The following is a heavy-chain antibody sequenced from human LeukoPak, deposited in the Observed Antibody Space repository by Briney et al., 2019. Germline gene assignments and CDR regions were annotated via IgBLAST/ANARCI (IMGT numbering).Heavy chain of an antibody. D-gene: IGHD3-10*01. CDR3: ARSMVRRVGVSSFDI. Sequence: GVSLRLSCAASGFTFSSYSMNWVRQAPGKGLEWVSSISSSSSYIYYADSVKGRFTISRDNAKNSLYLQMNSLRAEDTAVYYCARSMVRRVGVSSFDIWGQGTMVTVSS. J-gene: IGHJ3*02. CDR2: ISSSSSYI. CDR1: GFTFSSYS. V-gene: IGHV3-21*01.